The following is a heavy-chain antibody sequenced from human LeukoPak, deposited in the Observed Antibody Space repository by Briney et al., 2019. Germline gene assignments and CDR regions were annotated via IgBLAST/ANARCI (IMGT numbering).Heavy chain of an antibody. CDR1: GGSFSGYY. Sequence: SETLSLTCAVYGGSFSGYYGSWISQPQGKGLEWIGEINHSGSTNYNPSLKSRVTISVDTSKNQFSLKLSSVTAADTAVYYCARASKGLRRRWRDDAFDIWGQGTMVTVSS. D-gene: IGHD4-17*01. V-gene: IGHV4-34*01. J-gene: IGHJ3*02. CDR3: ARASKGLRRRWRDDAFDI. CDR2: INHSGST.